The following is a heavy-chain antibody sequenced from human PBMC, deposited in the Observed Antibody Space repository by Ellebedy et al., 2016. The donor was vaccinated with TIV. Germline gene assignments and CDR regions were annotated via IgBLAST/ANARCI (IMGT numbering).Heavy chain of an antibody. V-gene: IGHV4-39*01. CDR1: GGSISSRSYY. CDR2: IHHSGNT. CDR3: ARHSGLGSHWYYYGMDV. D-gene: IGHD1-1*01. J-gene: IGHJ6*02. Sequence: MPSETLSLTCTVSGGSISSRSYYWGCIRQPPGKGLEWIGSIHHSGNTYYPPSLRSRLTISVDTSKNHFSLKLSSVTAADTAVYYCARHSGLGSHWYYYGMDVWGQGTTVTVSS.